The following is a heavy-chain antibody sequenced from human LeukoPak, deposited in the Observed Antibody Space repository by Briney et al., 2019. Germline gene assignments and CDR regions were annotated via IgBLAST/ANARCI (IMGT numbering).Heavy chain of an antibody. CDR1: GFTFSSYW. Sequence: PGGSLRLSCAASGFTFSSYWMHWVRQAPGKGLMWVSRINSDGSSTSYADSVKGRFTISRDNAKNTLYPQMNSLRAEDTAVYYCARDSPYYDSPSFDYWGQGTLVTVSS. V-gene: IGHV3-74*01. J-gene: IGHJ4*02. D-gene: IGHD3-22*01. CDR2: INSDGSST. CDR3: ARDSPYYDSPSFDY.